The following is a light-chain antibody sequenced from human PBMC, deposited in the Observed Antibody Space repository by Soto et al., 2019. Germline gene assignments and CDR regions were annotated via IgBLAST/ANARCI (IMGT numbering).Light chain of an antibody. CDR3: QPRTHSPLT. J-gene: IGKJ4*01. CDR2: DAS. Sequence: IVLTQSPGTLSLSPGARATLSRRASQSASSYLAWYQQKPGQAPRLLIYDASNRATGIPARFSGSGSGTDFTLTISSLEPEDFAVYYCQPRTHSPLTVGGGTKVEIK. V-gene: IGKV3-11*01. CDR1: QSASSY.